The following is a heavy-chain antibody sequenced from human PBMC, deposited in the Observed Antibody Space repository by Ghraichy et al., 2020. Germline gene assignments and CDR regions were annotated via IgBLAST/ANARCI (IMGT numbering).Heavy chain of an antibody. J-gene: IGHJ3*02. Sequence: GGSLRLSCAASGFTFSSYAMHWVRQAPGKGLEWVAVISYDGSNKYYADSVKGRFTISRDNSKNTLYLQMNSLRAEDTAVYYCASLSLPYAFDIWGQGTMVTVSS. CDR2: ISYDGSNK. CDR1: GFTFSSYA. CDR3: ASLSLPYAFDI. D-gene: IGHD1-26*01. V-gene: IGHV3-30-3*01.